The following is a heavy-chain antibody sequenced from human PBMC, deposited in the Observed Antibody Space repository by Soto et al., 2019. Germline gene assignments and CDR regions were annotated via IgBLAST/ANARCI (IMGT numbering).Heavy chain of an antibody. CDR3: AQSGPGATGLAY. Sequence: LSLTCTVSGGSISSYYWSWVSQAPGKGLEWVAVISYDGSNKYYADSVKGRFTISRDNSKNTLYLQMNSLRAEDTAVYYCAQSGPGATGLAYWGQGTLVTVSS. CDR2: ISYDGSNK. V-gene: IGHV3-30-3*01. D-gene: IGHD1-26*01. J-gene: IGHJ4*02. CDR1: GGSISSYY.